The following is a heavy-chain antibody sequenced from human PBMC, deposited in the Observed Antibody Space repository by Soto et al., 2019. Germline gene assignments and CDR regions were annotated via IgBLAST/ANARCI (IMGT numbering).Heavy chain of an antibody. CDR2: IKQDGSEK. V-gene: IGHV3-7*01. J-gene: IGHJ4*02. CDR1: GFTFSSYW. CDR3: ARDKAHVDTSPFDY. D-gene: IGHD5-18*01. Sequence: EVQLVESGGGLVQPGGSLRLSCAASGFTFSSYWMSWVRQAPGKGLEWVANIKQDGSEKYYVDSVKGRFTISRDNAKNSLYLQMNSLRAEDTAVYYCARDKAHVDTSPFDYWGQGTLVTVSS.